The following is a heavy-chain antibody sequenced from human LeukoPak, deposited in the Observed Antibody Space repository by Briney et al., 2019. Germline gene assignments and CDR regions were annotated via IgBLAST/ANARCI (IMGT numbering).Heavy chain of an antibody. V-gene: IGHV3-21*01. J-gene: IGHJ4*02. CDR2: ISGSSSYI. CDR3: ARKYYYGSGSDY. D-gene: IGHD3-10*01. CDR1: GFIFSRHS. Sequence: GGSLRLSCAASGFIFSRHSMNWVRQAPGKGLEWVSSISGSSSYIYYADSVEGRFTISRDNAKNSLYLQMNSLRAEDTAVYYCARKYYYGSGSDYWGQGTLVTVSS.